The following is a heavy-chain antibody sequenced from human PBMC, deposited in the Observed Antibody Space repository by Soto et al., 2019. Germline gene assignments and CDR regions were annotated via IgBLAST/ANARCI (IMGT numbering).Heavy chain of an antibody. CDR3: ARDRGWYALDY. J-gene: IGHJ4*01. CDR1: GYTFTNYG. CDR2: ISANNGNT. V-gene: IGHV1-18*01. Sequence: QVQLVQSGAEVKKPGASVKVSCKASGYTFTNYGISWVRQAPGQGLEWMGWISANNGNTNYEQKLQGRVTMTTATSTSTAHMELRCLRSDATAVYCWARDRGWYALDYLGHGPLVNLS. D-gene: IGHD2-15*01.